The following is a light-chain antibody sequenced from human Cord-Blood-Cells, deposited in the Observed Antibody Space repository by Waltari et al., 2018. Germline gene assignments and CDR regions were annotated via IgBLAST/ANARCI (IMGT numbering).Light chain of an antibody. CDR2: DAS. J-gene: IGKJ1*01. CDR3: QQYDNLPWT. Sequence: DIQMTQSPSSLSASVGDRVTITCQASQDISNYLNWYQQKPGKAPMLLIYDASNLETGVPSRFSGSGSGTDFTFTISSLQPEDIATYYCQQYDNLPWTFGQGTKVEIK. CDR1: QDISNY. V-gene: IGKV1-33*01.